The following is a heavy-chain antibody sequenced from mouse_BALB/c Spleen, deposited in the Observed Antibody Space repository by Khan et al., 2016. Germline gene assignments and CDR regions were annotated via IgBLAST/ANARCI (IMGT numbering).Heavy chain of an antibody. CDR1: GYSITSDYA. D-gene: IGHD2-2*01. J-gene: IGHJ4*01. V-gene: IGHV3-2*02. CDR3: ARWLDAMDY. CDR2: ITYSGTT. Sequence: EVLLQESGPGLVKPSQSLSLTCTVTGYSITSDYAWNWIRQFPGNKLEWMGYITYSGTTTYNPSLKSRISITRDTSKNQFFLQLNSVTTEDTATYYCARWLDAMDYWGQGTSVTVSS.